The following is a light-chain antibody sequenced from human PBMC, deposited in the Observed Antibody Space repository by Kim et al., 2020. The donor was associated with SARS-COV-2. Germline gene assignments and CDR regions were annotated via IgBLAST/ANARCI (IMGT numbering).Light chain of an antibody. CDR1: TGAVTSGHY. V-gene: IGLV7-46*01. CDR2: DTS. Sequence: QAVVTQEPSLTVSPGETVTLTCGSSTGAVTSGHYPYWFQQKPGQAPRTLIYDTSNKHSWTPARFSGSLLGDKAALTLSGAQPEDEAEYYCLLSYSGARWGVFGTGTKVTVL. CDR3: LLSYSGARWGV. J-gene: IGLJ1*01.